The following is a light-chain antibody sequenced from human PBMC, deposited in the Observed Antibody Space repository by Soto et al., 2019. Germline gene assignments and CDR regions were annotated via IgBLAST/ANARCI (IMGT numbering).Light chain of an antibody. V-gene: IGKV4-1*01. Sequence: DIVMTQSPEYLAVSLGERATINSKSSQNVLYSSNNKNLIAWYQQKPGLPPKLLIYWASTRESGVPDRFSGSGSGRDFTLTISSLQAEAVAVYYCQQYYSPPRYTFGQGTRLEIK. CDR1: QNVLYSSNNKNL. J-gene: IGKJ2*01. CDR3: QQYYSPPRYT. CDR2: WAS.